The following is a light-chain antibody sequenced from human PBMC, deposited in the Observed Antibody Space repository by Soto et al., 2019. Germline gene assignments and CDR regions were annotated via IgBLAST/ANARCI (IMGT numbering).Light chain of an antibody. J-gene: IGKJ4*01. CDR2: DAS. CDR3: QEGTYWPA. Sequence: EIVLTQSPAILSLSPGEKATLSCRVSQSVSGSLGWYQQKPGQAPRLIIYDASVRATGIPARFSGSGSGTDFTLTISSLEPEDFAVYYCQEGTYWPAFGGGTKVDIK. V-gene: IGKV3-11*01. CDR1: QSVSGS.